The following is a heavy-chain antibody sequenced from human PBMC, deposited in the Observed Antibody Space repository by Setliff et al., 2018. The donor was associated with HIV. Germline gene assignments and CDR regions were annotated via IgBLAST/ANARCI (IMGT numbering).Heavy chain of an antibody. J-gene: IGHJ4*02. Sequence: GASVKVSCKASGYTFIGYNMHWVRQAPGKGLEWMGWINPNSCGTNYAQKFQGRVIMTRDTSISTAYMELSRLRSDDTAVYYCARALDSSADIEGYFDFWGQGRLGTVS. CDR2: INPNSCGT. CDR3: ARALDSSADIEGYFDF. D-gene: IGHD2-15*01. V-gene: IGHV1-2*02. CDR1: GYTFIGYN.